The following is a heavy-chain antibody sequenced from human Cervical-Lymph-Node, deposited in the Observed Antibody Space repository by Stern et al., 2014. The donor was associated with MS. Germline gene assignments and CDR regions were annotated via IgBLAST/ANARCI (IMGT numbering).Heavy chain of an antibody. D-gene: IGHD6-6*01. CDR1: GGTFNTNV. J-gene: IGHJ4*02. CDR3: ARAAYSTSSYNY. Sequence: VQLEESGAEVKKPGSSVKVSCKASGGTFNTNVISWVRQAPGQGLEWMGGIIPIFGTALSAQKFQGRVTITPNASTRAVYMELSSMRSENTAVYYCARAAYSTSSYNYWGQGTLVIVSS. CDR2: IIPIFGTA. V-gene: IGHV1-69*01.